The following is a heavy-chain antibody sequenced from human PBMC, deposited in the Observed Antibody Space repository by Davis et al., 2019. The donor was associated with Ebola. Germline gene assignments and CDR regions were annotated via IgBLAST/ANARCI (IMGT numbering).Heavy chain of an antibody. J-gene: IGHJ4*02. CDR3: VRDWFGETN. CDR2: IRSSGSTK. CDR1: GFTFSSPD. V-gene: IGHV3-48*02. Sequence: GGSLRLSCEASGFTFSSPDMNWVRPAPAKGLEWLSRIRSSGSTKYYADSARGRFIISRDNANNSLALQMDSPRDEDTAVYYWVRDWFGETNGGQGTLVTVSS. D-gene: IGHD3-10*01.